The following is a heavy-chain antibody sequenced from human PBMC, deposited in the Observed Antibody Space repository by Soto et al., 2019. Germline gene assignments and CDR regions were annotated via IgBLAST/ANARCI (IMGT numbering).Heavy chain of an antibody. CDR3: ASTRYYDILTGYRYYYMDV. CDR1: GFTVSSNY. V-gene: IGHV3-53*04. Sequence: PGGSLRLSCAASGFTVSSNYMSWVRQAPGKGLEWVSVIYSGGSTYYADSVKGRFTISRHNSKNTLYLQMNSLRAEDTAVYYCASTRYYDILTGYRYYYMDVWGKGTTVTVSS. D-gene: IGHD3-9*01. J-gene: IGHJ6*03. CDR2: IYSGGST.